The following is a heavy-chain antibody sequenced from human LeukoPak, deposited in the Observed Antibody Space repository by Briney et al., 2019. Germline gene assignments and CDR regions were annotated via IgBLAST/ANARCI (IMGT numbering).Heavy chain of an antibody. D-gene: IGHD6-19*01. CDR2: ISSSSSYI. CDR1: GFTFSSYS. CDR3: ARGAVAGNFDY. Sequence: GGSLRLSCAASGFTFSSYSMNWVRQAPGKGLEWVSSISSSSSYIYYADSVKGRLTISRDNAKNSLYLQMNSLRAEDTAVYYCARGAVAGNFDYWGQGTLVTVSS. V-gene: IGHV3-21*01. J-gene: IGHJ4*02.